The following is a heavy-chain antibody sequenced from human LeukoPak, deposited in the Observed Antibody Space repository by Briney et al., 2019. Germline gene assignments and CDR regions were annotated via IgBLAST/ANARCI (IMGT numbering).Heavy chain of an antibody. V-gene: IGHV4-61*01. D-gene: IGHD6-13*01. Sequence: SETLSLTCTVSGGSVSSGSYYWSWIRQPPGKGLEWIGYIYYSGSTNYNPSLKSRVTISVDTSKNQFSLKLSSVTAADTAVYHCAGFRQQLENWYFDLWGRGTPGHCLL. CDR1: GGSVSSGSYY. CDR2: IYYSGST. J-gene: IGHJ2*01. CDR3: AGFRQQLENWYFDL.